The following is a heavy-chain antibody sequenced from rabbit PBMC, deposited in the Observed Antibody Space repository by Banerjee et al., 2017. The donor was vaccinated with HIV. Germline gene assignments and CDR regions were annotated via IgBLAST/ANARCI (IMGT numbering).Heavy chain of an antibody. CDR3: VRLYSSYYLDL. V-gene: IGHV1S47*01. J-gene: IGHJ4*01. CDR1: GFDFSSYG. D-gene: IGHD8-1*01. CDR2: IDPVFGST. Sequence: QEQLVESGGGLVQPGGSLKLSCKASGFDFSSYGVSWVRQAPGKGLEWIGYIDPVFGSTYYASWVNGRFTISSHNAQNTLYLQLNSLTAADTATYFCVRLYSSYYLDLWGPGTLVTVS.